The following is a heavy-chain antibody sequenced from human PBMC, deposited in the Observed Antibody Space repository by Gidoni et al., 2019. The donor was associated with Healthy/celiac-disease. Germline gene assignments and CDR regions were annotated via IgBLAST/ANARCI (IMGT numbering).Heavy chain of an antibody. Sequence: QVQPQESGPGLVKPSQTLSLTCTVSGGSISSGGYYWSWIRQHPGKGLEWIGYIYYSGSTYYNPSLKSRVTISVDTSKNQFSLKLSSVTAADTAVYYCARASVVGVLLWFGELTRWGQGTLVTVSS. V-gene: IGHV4-31*03. CDR2: IYYSGST. J-gene: IGHJ4*02. CDR3: ARASVVGVLLWFGELTR. D-gene: IGHD3-10*01. CDR1: GGSISSGGYY.